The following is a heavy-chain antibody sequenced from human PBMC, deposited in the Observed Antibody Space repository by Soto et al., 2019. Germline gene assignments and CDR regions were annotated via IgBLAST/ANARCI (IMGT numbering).Heavy chain of an antibody. J-gene: IGHJ5*02. CDR3: GREELTGAFP. Sequence: QVQLQESGPGLVKPSQTLSLTCTVSGGSMSSSGHFWTWIRQFPGMGLEWIGYIARSGSTKYNPSLKRRVTISSDMAEKQFSLKLDSVTAADTAVYYCGREELTGAFPWGQGTLVTVSS. CDR2: IARSGST. CDR1: GGSMSSSGHF. V-gene: IGHV4-31*03. D-gene: IGHD1-7*01.